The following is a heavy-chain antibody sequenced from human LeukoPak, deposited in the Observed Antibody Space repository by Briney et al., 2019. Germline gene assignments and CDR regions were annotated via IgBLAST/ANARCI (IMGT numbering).Heavy chain of an antibody. CDR1: GGSIRSSYW. CDR3: ATNSGWRFDY. CDR2: MYHSGST. V-gene: IGHV4-4*02. Sequence: SDTLSPTRTLSGGSIRSSYWWSWVRQPPGKGLQWIGEMYHSGSTNYSPSHKSRVTISLDNSKNQFSLKRSSVTAADTAVYYCATNSGWRFDYWGQGTLVTVSS. D-gene: IGHD6-19*01. J-gene: IGHJ4*02.